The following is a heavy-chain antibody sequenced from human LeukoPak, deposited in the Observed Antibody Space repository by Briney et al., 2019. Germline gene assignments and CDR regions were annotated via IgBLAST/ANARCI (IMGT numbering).Heavy chain of an antibody. D-gene: IGHD3-10*01. CDR2: IWYDGSNK. V-gene: IGHV3-33*08. J-gene: IGHJ6*02. Sequence: GGSLRLSCAASGFTFSDYAMHWVRQAPGKGLEWVAVIWYDGSNKYYADSVKGRFTISRDNSKNTLYLQMNSLRAEDTAVYYCARDITMVRGAPYGMDVWGQGTTVTVSS. CDR1: GFTFSDYA. CDR3: ARDITMVRGAPYGMDV.